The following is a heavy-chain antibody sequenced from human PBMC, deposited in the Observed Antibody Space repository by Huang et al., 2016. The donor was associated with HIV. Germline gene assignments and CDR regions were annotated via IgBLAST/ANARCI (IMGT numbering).Heavy chain of an antibody. V-gene: IGHV1-18*01. CDR2: FRTYKGNT. Sequence: QVQLVQSGPEMKKPGASVNVSCKASGYTFFTYSISWVRPAPGQGLEWMGLFRTYKGNTNYAPKFQGRLTLTTDVSTCSAYMELKNLSSDDTAVYYCARFRGPQVTLNWLDPWGQGTLVTVSS. D-gene: IGHD3-10*01. CDR1: GYTFFTYS. CDR3: ARFRGPQVTLNWLDP. J-gene: IGHJ5*02.